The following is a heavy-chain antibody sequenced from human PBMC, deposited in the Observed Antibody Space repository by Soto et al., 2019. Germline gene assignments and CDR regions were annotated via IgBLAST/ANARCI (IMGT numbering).Heavy chain of an antibody. CDR1: GYTFTSYA. V-gene: IGHV1-3*01. CDR2: INAGNGNT. D-gene: IGHD6-19*01. CDR3: ARDMAQWLVQGSYYYYYGMDV. Sequence: QVQLVQSGAEVKKPGASVKVSCKASGYTFTSYAMHWVRQAPGQRLAWMGWINAGNGNTKYSQKFQGRVTITRDTSASTAYMELSSLRSEDTAVYYCARDMAQWLVQGSYYYYYGMDVWGQGTTVTVSS. J-gene: IGHJ6*02.